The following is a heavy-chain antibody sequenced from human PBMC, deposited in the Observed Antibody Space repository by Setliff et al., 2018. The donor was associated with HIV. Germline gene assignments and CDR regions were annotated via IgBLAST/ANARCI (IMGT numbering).Heavy chain of an antibody. CDR3: ARGESFYDSSGNYFDY. CDR1: GFTFSNAW. J-gene: IGHJ4*02. V-gene: IGHV3-15*01. CDR2: IKSKTDGGTT. Sequence: GGSLRLSCAASGFTFSNAWMSWVRQAPGKGLEWVGRIKSKTDGGTTDYAASVKGRFTISRDDSKNSLYLQMNSLKTEDTAVYFCARGESFYDSSGNYFDYWGQGTLVTVSS. D-gene: IGHD3-22*01.